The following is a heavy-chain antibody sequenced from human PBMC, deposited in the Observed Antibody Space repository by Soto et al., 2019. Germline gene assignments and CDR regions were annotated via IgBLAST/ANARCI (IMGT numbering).Heavy chain of an antibody. CDR2: ISYDGSNK. Sequence: GSLRLSCAASGFTFSSYGMHWVRQAPGKGLEWVAVISYDGSNKYYADSVKGRFTISRDNSKNTLYLQMNSLRAEDTAVYYCAKKYRYNWNVGYFDYWGQGTLVTVSS. CDR1: GFTFSSYG. CDR3: AKKYRYNWNVGYFDY. D-gene: IGHD1-1*01. V-gene: IGHV3-30*18. J-gene: IGHJ4*02.